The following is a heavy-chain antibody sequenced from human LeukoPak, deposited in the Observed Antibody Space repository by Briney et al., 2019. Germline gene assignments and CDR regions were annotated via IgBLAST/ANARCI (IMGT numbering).Heavy chain of an antibody. D-gene: IGHD3-22*01. Sequence: GGSLRLSCAASGFTFRSYEMNWVRQAPGKGLEWVSSISSSGSTMYYADSVKGRFTISRDNAKNSLYLQMNSLRAEDTAVYYCATYYDSAGFDFDYWGQGTLVTVSS. J-gene: IGHJ4*02. CDR2: ISSSGSTM. CDR1: GFTFRSYE. V-gene: IGHV3-48*03. CDR3: ATYYDSAGFDFDY.